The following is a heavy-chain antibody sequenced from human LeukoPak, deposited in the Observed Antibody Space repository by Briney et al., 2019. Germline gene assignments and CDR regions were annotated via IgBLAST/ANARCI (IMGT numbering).Heavy chain of an antibody. V-gene: IGHV3-7*01. CDR1: GFTFSSYW. D-gene: IGHD3-10*01. CDR3: ARDLASYGSGSDFDY. J-gene: IGHJ4*02. Sequence: GGSLRLSCAASGFTFSSYWMSWVRQAPGKGLEWVANIKQDGSEKYYVDSVKGRFTISRDNAKNSLYLQMNSLRAEDTAVYYCARDLASYGSGSDFDYWGQGTLVTVSS. CDR2: IKQDGSEK.